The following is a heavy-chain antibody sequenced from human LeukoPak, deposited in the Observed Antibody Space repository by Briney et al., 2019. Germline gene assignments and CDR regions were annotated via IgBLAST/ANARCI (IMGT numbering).Heavy chain of an antibody. V-gene: IGHV5-51*01. Sequence: GESLKIPCKGSGYNFTNYWIGWVRPMPGKGLEWMGIIYPGDSDTRYSPSFQGQVTISADKSISTVFLQWSSLQASDTAMYYCARPYDILTGYLQYWGQGTLVTVSS. CDR1: GYNFTNYW. CDR3: ARPYDILTGYLQY. CDR2: IYPGDSDT. D-gene: IGHD3-9*01. J-gene: IGHJ4*02.